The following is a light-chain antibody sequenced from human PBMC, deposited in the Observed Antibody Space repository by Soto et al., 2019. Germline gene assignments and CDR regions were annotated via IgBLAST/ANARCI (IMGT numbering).Light chain of an antibody. V-gene: IGLV1-40*01. J-gene: IGLJ2*01. Sequence: QSVLTQPPSVSGAPGQRVTISCTGSSSNIGAGYDVHWYQQFPGTAPKVLIFGNNNRPSGVPDRFSGSKSGTSASLAITGLQAEDEADYFCQSYDDGLSGVVFGGGTKLTVL. CDR3: QSYDDGLSGVV. CDR2: GNN. CDR1: SSNIGAGYD.